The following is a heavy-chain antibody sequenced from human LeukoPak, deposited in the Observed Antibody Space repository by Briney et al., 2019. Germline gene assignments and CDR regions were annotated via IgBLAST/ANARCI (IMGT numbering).Heavy chain of an antibody. D-gene: IGHD2-15*01. CDR2: ISGSGGST. CDR1: GFTFSNYA. J-gene: IGHJ6*03. CDR3: AKEGVVTPWDYYCYYYMDV. Sequence: PGGSLRLSCAASGFTFSNYAVSWVRQAPGKGLEWVSAISGSGGSTYYADSVKGRFTISRDNSKNTLYLQMNSLRAEDTAVYYCAKEGVVTPWDYYCYYYMDVWGKGTTVTVSS. V-gene: IGHV3-23*01.